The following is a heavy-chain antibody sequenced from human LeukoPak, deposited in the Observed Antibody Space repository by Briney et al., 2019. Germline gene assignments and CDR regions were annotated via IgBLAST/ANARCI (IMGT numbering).Heavy chain of an antibody. D-gene: IGHD1-14*01. J-gene: IGHJ5*02. CDR2: IIPILSIV. Sequence: SVNVSCKASGGSFGSYAISWVRQSPGQGREWVGRIIPILSIVDYAQKFQGRVTITADKSTSTASMEVHSLRSEDTAVYYCARSIKDGSDAWGQGTLVTVSS. CDR1: GGSFGSYA. CDR3: ARSIKDGSDA. V-gene: IGHV1-69*04.